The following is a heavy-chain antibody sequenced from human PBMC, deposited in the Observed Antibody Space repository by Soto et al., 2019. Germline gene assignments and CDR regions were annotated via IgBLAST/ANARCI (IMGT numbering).Heavy chain of an antibody. CDR3: ATSTYYYDSSGYGFDY. CDR2: IYYSGST. V-gene: IGHV4-59*01. J-gene: IGHJ4*02. Sequence: PSETLSLTCTVSGGSINNNFWGWIRQPPGKGLEWIGYIYYSGSTNYNPSLKSRVTISVDTSKNQFSLKLSSVTAADTAVYYCATSTYYYDSSGYGFDYWGQGTQVTVSS. D-gene: IGHD3-22*01. CDR1: GGSINNNF.